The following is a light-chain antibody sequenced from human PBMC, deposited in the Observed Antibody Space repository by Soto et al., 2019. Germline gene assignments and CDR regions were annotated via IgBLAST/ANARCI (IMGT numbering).Light chain of an antibody. J-gene: IGLJ1*01. V-gene: IGLV1-47*01. Sequence: QSVLTQPPSASATPGQWVTISCSGSSSNIGSNYVYWYQQLPGTAPTNLLYRNNQRPSGVPDRFSGSKSGTSASLVISGLRSEDEAEYYCAAWDDSLGGFYVFGTGTKLTVL. CDR3: AAWDDSLGGFYV. CDR2: RNN. CDR1: SSNIGSNY.